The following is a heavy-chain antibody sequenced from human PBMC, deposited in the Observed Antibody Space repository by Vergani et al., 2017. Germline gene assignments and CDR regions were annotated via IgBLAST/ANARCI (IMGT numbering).Heavy chain of an antibody. D-gene: IGHD4-17*01. CDR1: GYTFTSYG. Sequence: QVQLVQSGVEVKKPGASVKVSCKASGYTFTSYGISWVRQAPGQGLEWMGRIIPIFGTANYAQKFQGRVTITADESTSTAYMELSSLGSEDTAVYYWAVGTPLHWHDYGDFFDDWGQGTLVTVSS. J-gene: IGHJ4*02. CDR3: AVGTPLHWHDYGDFFDD. V-gene: IGHV1-69*13. CDR2: IIPIFGTA.